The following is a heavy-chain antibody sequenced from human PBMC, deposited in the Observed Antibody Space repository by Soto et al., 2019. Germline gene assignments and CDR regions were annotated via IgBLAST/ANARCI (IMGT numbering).Heavy chain of an antibody. D-gene: IGHD1-1*01. J-gene: IGHJ4*02. Sequence: SETLSLTCTVSGGSVSGYYLSWIRQPPGKGLEWIAYIHYTGSSNSNPSLESRVTMSVDTSKNQFSLKLSSVTAADTAVYYCARHSNEYRKSLDYWGKGTLVTVSS. CDR1: GGSVSGYY. CDR3: ARHSNEYRKSLDY. CDR2: IHYTGSS. V-gene: IGHV4-59*08.